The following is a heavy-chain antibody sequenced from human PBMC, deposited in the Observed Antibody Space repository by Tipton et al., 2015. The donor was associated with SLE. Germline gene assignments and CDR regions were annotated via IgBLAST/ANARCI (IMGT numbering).Heavy chain of an antibody. D-gene: IGHD4-17*01. J-gene: IGHJ4*02. CDR1: GFTFSSYS. Sequence: SLRLSCAASGFTFSSYSMNWVRQAPGKGLEWVSSISSSSSYIYYADSVKGRFTISRDNAKNSLYLQMNSLRAEDTAVYYCARGTRAIAAWGLRPLYFDYCCQGTLVTGSS. CDR2: ISSSSSYI. CDR3: ARGTRAIAAWGLRPLYFDY. V-gene: IGHV3-21*01.